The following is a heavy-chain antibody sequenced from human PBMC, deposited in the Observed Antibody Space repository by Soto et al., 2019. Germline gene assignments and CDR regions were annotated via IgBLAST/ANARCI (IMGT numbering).Heavy chain of an antibody. CDR3: ARGWGSSNLRFGLDV. V-gene: IGHV4-30-2*01. Sequence: SETLSLTCAVSGGSISSGGYSWSWIRQPPGKGLEWIGYIYHSGSTYYNPSLKSRVTISVDRSKNQFSLKLSSVTAADTAVYYCARGWGSSNLRFGLDVWGQGTTVTVSS. CDR1: GGSISSGGYS. D-gene: IGHD2-2*01. CDR2: IYHSGST. J-gene: IGHJ6*02.